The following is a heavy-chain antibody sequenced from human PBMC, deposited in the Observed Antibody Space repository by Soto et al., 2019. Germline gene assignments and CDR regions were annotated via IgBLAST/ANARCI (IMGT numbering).Heavy chain of an antibody. V-gene: IGHV4-30-4*01. J-gene: IGHJ4*02. Sequence: SGTLSLTCTASGGTINSGGYYWTWVRQPPGKGLEWIGYIYDDGNSQHNPSLKSRFTMSIDTSKNQFSLKLSSVTAADTAVYYCARDPRWRTRGLNNCLEFWGQGTQVTVSS. CDR3: ARDPRWRTRGLNNCLEF. CDR2: IYDDGNS. D-gene: IGHD2-21*01. CDR1: GGTINSGGYY.